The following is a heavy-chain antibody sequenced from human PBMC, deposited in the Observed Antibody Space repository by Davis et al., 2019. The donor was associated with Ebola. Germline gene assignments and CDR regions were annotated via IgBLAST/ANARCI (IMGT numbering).Heavy chain of an antibody. CDR1: GYTFTGYY. V-gene: IGHV1-2*02. CDR2: INPNSGGT. D-gene: IGHD6-13*01. CDR3: ARDRVGSSSWYRFDY. J-gene: IGHJ4*02. Sequence: ASVKVSCKASGYTFTGYYMHWVRQAPGQGLEWMRWINPNSGGTKYAQKFQGRVTMTRDTSIRTAYMELSSLRSEDTAVYYCARDRVGSSSWYRFDYWGQGTLVTVSS.